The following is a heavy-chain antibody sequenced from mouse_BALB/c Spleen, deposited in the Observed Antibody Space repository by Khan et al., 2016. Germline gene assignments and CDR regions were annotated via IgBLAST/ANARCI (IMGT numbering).Heavy chain of an antibody. V-gene: IGHV1S29*02. CDR2: IFPYNGGA. CDR3: ARRGSSGYYYAMDY. Sequence: VQLQQSGPELVKPGASVKISCKASGYTFTDYNMHWVKQSHGKSLEWIGYIFPYNGGAGYNQKFKNKATLTVGNSSSTAYMELHTLTSEDSAVYYCARRGSSGYYYAMDYWGQGTSVTVSS. J-gene: IGHJ4*01. CDR1: GYTFTDYN. D-gene: IGHD1-3*01.